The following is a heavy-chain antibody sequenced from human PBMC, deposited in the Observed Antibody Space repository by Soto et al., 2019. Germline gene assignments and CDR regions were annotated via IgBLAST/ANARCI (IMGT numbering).Heavy chain of an antibody. V-gene: IGHV4-59*08. J-gene: IGHJ4*02. D-gene: IGHD6-13*01. CDR3: ARVSSWREDY. Sequence: PSETLSLTCTVSGGSISIYSWTWIRLPPGKGLEWIGYIHYSGTTNYNPPLRSRIIISVDTSKNQFSLKVISVTAADTAVYYCARVSSWREDYWGQGTLVTVSS. CDR1: GGSISIYS. CDR2: IHYSGTT.